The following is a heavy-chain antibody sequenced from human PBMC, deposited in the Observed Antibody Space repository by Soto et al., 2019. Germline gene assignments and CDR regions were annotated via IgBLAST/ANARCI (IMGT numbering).Heavy chain of an antibody. CDR2: IYYSGST. CDR1: GASISGFY. CDR3: ARRRDGYTGVWFDP. J-gene: IGHJ5*02. D-gene: IGHD5-12*01. V-gene: IGHV4-59*01. Sequence: QVQLQESGPGLVKPSETLSLTCTVSGASISGFYWSWIRQPPGKGLEWIGHIYYSGSTNYNPSLKSRVTMSVDTSKNQFSLILSSVTAADTAVYYCARRRDGYTGVWFDPWGQGTLVTVSS.